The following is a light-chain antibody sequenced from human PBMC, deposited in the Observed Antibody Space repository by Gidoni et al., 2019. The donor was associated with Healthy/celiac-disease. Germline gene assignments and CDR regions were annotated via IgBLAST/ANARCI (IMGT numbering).Light chain of an antibody. CDR1: SSNIGSNY. CDR3: AAWDERMSGRV. J-gene: IGLJ3*02. V-gene: IGLV1-47*01. CDR2: RNN. Sequence: QSVLTQPPSSSVHPGQTVTISCSGSSSNIGSNYVYWYQQLPGKAPKLLISRNNQRPAGVPDRVSGSKSGTSASLAISVRRAEDEADYYCAAWDERMSGRVLGGGKKMNVL.